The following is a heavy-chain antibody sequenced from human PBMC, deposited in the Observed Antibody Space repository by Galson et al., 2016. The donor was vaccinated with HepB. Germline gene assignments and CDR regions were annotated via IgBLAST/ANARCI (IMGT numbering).Heavy chain of an antibody. CDR3: SKDRGRAYDFWGGPRWSLGMDV. D-gene: IGHD3-3*01. J-gene: IGHJ6*02. V-gene: IGHV3-21*01. Sequence: SLRLSCAASGFTFSGYTMNWVRQAPGKGLEWVSSISSSFNYIYYADSVKGRSTISRENAKNLLYLQMNSLRDEDTAVYYCSKDRGRAYDFWGGPRWSLGMDVWGPGTTVTVSS. CDR2: ISSSFNYI. CDR1: GFTFSGYT.